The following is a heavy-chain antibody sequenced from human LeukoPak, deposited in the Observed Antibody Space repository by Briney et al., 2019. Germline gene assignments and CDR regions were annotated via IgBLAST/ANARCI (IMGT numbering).Heavy chain of an antibody. Sequence: GVSLQISSQGSRYSFTTYWIGWARPMPGKGLAWMGVIFPGDSDTRYSPSFQGQVTISADKSISTAYLQWSSLKASDTAMYYCARSCSSSWSGFDPWGQGTLVTVSS. D-gene: IGHD6-13*01. CDR2: IFPGDSDT. J-gene: IGHJ5*02. CDR1: RYSFTTYW. CDR3: ARSCSSSWSGFDP. V-gene: IGHV5-51*01.